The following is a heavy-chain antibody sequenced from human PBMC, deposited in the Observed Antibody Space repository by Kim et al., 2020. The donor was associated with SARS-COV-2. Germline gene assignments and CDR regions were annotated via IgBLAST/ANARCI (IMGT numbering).Heavy chain of an antibody. CDR3: ARIGRDTGVVGATDY. CDR2: ISSSSSYI. J-gene: IGHJ4*02. D-gene: IGHD1-26*01. CDR1: GFIFSEYY. V-gene: IGHV3-11*03. Sequence: GGSLRLSCAASGFIFSEYYMSWFRQAPGKGLEWVSYISSSSSYINYADSVKGTFTISRDNAKNSLYLQMNSLRAEDTALYYCARIGRDTGVVGATDYWGQGTLVTVSS.